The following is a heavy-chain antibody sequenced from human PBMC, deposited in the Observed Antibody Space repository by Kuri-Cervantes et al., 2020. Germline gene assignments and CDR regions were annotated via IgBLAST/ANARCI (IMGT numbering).Heavy chain of an antibody. J-gene: IGHJ4*02. Sequence: GESLKISCAASGFTFSSYAMHWVRQAPGKGLEWVSYISSSGSTIYYADSVKGRFTISRDNAKNSLYLQMNSLRAEDTAVYYCAKGGIAVAGIDYWGQGTLVTVSS. D-gene: IGHD6-19*01. CDR3: AKGGIAVAGIDY. CDR2: ISSSGSTI. CDR1: GFTFSSYA. V-gene: IGHV3-48*04.